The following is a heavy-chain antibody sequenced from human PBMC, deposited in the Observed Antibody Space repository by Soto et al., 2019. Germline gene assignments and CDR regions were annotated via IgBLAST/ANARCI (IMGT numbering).Heavy chain of an antibody. CDR1: GGSISSGDYY. CDR2: IYYSANT. Sequence: SETLSLTCTVSGGSISSGDYYWSWIRQPPGKGLEWIGYIYYSANTYYNPSLNSRVTISVDTSKNQFSLKLSSVTAADTAVYYCASARSSSGKKKFDYWGQGTLVTVSS. J-gene: IGHJ4*02. CDR3: ASARSSSGKKKFDY. D-gene: IGHD6-6*01. V-gene: IGHV4-30-4*01.